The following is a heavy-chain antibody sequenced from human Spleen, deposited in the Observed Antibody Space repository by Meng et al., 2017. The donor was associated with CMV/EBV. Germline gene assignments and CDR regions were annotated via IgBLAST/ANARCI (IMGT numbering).Heavy chain of an antibody. CDR3: ARDPHYCSATRCTNDAFDL. CDR1: GYTFTDYY. CDR2: INPYSGDT. Sequence: ASVKVSCKASGYTFTDYYMQWVRQAPGQGLEWMGWINPYSGDTSYARHFQGRVTTTTDTSISTAYMELSRLTSDDTAIYYCARDPHYCSATRCTNDAFDLWGQGTMVTVSS. D-gene: IGHD2-2*01. J-gene: IGHJ3*01. V-gene: IGHV1-2*02.